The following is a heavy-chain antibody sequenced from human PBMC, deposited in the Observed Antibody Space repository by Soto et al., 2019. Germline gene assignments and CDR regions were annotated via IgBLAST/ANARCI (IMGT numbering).Heavy chain of an antibody. D-gene: IGHD3-3*01. CDR1: GYTFTSYG. CDR3: ARVGPLEWLSFPVSEFDY. Sequence: GASVKVSCKASGYTFTSYGISWVRQAPGQGLEWMGWISAYNGNTNYAQKLQGRVTMTTDTSTSTAYMELRSLRSDDTAVYYCARVGPLEWLSFPVSEFDYWGQGTLVTVSS. V-gene: IGHV1-18*04. CDR2: ISAYNGNT. J-gene: IGHJ4*02.